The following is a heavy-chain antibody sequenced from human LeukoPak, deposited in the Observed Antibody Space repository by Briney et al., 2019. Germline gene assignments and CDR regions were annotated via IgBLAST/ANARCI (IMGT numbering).Heavy chain of an antibody. Sequence: GGSLRLSCAASGFTFSTYNMNWVRQAPGKGLEWVSFISSGSRIIYYADSVKGRFTVPRDNAKNSLYLQMNSLRDEDTAVYYCARNPAGIGDYWGQGTLVTVSS. CDR1: GFTFSTYN. J-gene: IGHJ4*02. CDR2: ISSGSRII. CDR3: ARNPAGIGDY. V-gene: IGHV3-48*02. D-gene: IGHD1-26*01.